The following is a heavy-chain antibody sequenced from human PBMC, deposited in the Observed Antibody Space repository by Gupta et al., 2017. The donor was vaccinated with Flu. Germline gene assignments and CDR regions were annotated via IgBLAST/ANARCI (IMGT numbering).Heavy chain of an antibody. J-gene: IGHJ4*02. CDR3: AKDQARWGSQDY. Sequence: VRQGPGKGLEWFSAISGSGGSTYYGDSVQGRFTISRDNSKNTLYLQMNSLRAEDTAVYYCAKDQARWGSQDYWGQGTLVTVSS. D-gene: IGHD7-27*01. CDR2: ISGSGGST. V-gene: IGHV3-23*01.